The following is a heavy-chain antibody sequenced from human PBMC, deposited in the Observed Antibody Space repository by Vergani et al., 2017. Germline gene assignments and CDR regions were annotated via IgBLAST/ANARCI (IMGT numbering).Heavy chain of an antibody. CDR3: ARGLRGYSGYDLGEFDF. CDR2: IYYSGST. Sequence: QVQLQESGPGLVKPSETLSLTCTVSGGSVSSGNYYWSWIRQPPGKGLGCIGYIYYSGSTNYSPSLKSRVTISIDTSKKQFSLKLSSVTAADTAVYYCARGLRGYSGYDLGEFDFWGQGTLVTVSS. CDR1: GGSVSSGNYY. D-gene: IGHD5-12*01. V-gene: IGHV4-61*01. J-gene: IGHJ4*02.